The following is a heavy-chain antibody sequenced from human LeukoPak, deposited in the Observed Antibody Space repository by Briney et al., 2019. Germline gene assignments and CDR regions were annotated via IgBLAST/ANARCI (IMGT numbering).Heavy chain of an antibody. Sequence: SETLSLICTVSGGSISSYYWSWIRQPPGKGLEWIGYIYYSGSTNYNPSLKSRVTISVDTSKNQFSLKLSSVTAADTAVYYCARGRDILTGYYPSYMDVWGKGTTVTVSS. CDR2: IYYSGST. D-gene: IGHD3-9*01. J-gene: IGHJ6*03. CDR1: GGSISSYY. V-gene: IGHV4-59*01. CDR3: ARGRDILTGYYPSYMDV.